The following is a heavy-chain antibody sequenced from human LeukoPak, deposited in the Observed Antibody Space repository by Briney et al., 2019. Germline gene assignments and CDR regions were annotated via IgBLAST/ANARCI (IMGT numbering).Heavy chain of an antibody. CDR2: IYPSGSA. CDR1: GGSISTYY. Sequence: PSETLSLTCTVSGGSISTYYWSWIRQPAGKGLEWIGRIYPSGSANYNPSLKSRVTMSVDTSKNQFSLKLTSVTAADTAVYYCANSLGSKNAFHIWGQGTMVTVSS. V-gene: IGHV4-4*07. D-gene: IGHD4-11*01. CDR3: ANSLGSKNAFHI. J-gene: IGHJ3*02.